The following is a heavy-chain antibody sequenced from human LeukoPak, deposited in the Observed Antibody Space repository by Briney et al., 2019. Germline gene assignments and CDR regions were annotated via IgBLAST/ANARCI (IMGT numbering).Heavy chain of an antibody. D-gene: IGHD1-1*01. V-gene: IGHV1-3*01. CDR2: INAGNGDT. CDR3: ARDRGGTGGFDY. J-gene: IGHJ4*02. Sequence: GASVKVSCKASGYTFSSYAMDWVRWAPGQRLEWMGWINAGNGDTKYSQKFQDRVTIARDTSASTAYMELSSLRSEDTAVYYCARDRGGTGGFDYWGQGTLVTVSS. CDR1: GYTFSSYA.